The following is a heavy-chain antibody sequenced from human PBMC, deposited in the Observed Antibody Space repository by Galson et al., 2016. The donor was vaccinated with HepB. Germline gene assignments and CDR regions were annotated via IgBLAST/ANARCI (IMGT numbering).Heavy chain of an antibody. CDR2: IKGDGTQK. Sequence: SLRLSCAASDFTLSFYWMGWVRQAPGKGLEWVATIKGDGTQKRYVDSVEGRFTLSSGNAENSMFLQMGSLRVEDTAVYYCARLGASGWTFDFWGQGTLVNFSS. CDR3: ARLGASGWTFDF. V-gene: IGHV3-7*01. J-gene: IGHJ4*02. CDR1: DFTLSFYW. D-gene: IGHD6-19*01.